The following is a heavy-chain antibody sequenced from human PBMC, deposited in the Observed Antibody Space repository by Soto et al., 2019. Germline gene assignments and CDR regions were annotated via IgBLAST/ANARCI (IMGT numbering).Heavy chain of an antibody. D-gene: IGHD4-17*01. Sequence: EVQLLEPGGGLVQPGGSLRLSCAASGFTFSSFFMSWVRQAPGKGLDWVSGIGANGGGTYYADSVKGRFIISRVNSKNTLYLEMNSLRAYDTAVYYCARDPNGDYLGAFDFWGQKTMVTVSS. CDR2: IGANGGGT. V-gene: IGHV3-23*01. CDR3: ARDPNGDYLGAFDF. CDR1: GFTFSSFF. J-gene: IGHJ3*01.